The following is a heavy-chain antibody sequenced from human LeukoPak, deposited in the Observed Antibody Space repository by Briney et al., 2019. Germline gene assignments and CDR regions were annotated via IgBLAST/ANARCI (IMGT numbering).Heavy chain of an antibody. D-gene: IGHD3-10*01. CDR3: AKDTIPHMVRGRNYFDY. Sequence: GSLRLSCAASGFTFSSYAMSWVRQAPGKGLEWVSAISGSGGSTYYADSVKGRFTISRDNSKNTLYLQMNSLRAEDTAVYYCAKDTIPHMVRGRNYFDYWGQGTLVTVSS. V-gene: IGHV3-23*01. J-gene: IGHJ4*02. CDR1: GFTFSSYA. CDR2: ISGSGGST.